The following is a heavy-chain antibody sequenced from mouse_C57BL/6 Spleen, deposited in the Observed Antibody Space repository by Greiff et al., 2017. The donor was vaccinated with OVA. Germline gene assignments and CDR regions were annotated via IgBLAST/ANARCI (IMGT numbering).Heavy chain of an antibody. CDR2: ISYDGSN. CDR1: GYSITSGYY. D-gene: IGHD1-1*01. J-gene: IGHJ2*01. V-gene: IGHV3-6*01. Sequence: ESGPGLVKPSQSLSLTCSVTGYSITSGYYWNWIRQFPGNKLEWMGYISYDGSNNYNPSLKNRISITRDTSKNQFFLKLNSVTTEDTATYYCARVAYYEGYFDYWGQGTTLTVSS. CDR3: ARVAYYEGYFDY.